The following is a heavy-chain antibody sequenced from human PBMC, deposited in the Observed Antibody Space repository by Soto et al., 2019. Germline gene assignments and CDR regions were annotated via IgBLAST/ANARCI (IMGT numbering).Heavy chain of an antibody. CDR2: VIPVYGPA. V-gene: IGHV1-69*01. CDR1: GGTFSSYA. Sequence: QVPLVQSGAEVKKPGSSVTVSCKASGGTFSSYAIHWVRQAPGQGREWMGGVIPVYGPAKYAQRFQGRVTITADESTTTVYMELTSLTSQDTAVYYCARVTSMVRGVIDNGFDPWGHGTLVTVSS. CDR3: ARVTSMVRGVIDNGFDP. D-gene: IGHD3-10*01. J-gene: IGHJ5*02.